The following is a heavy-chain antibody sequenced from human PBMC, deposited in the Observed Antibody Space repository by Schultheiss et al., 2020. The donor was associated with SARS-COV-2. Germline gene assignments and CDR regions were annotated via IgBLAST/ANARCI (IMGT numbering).Heavy chain of an antibody. CDR2: ISGSGGST. CDR3: ATDYAHRLYWYFDL. CDR1: GFTFSSYA. J-gene: IGHJ2*01. D-gene: IGHD3-16*01. Sequence: GESLKISCAASGFTFSSYAMSWVRQAPGKGLEWVSAISGSGGSTYYADSVKGRFTISRDNSKNTLYLQMNSLRAEDTAVYYCATDYAHRLYWYFDLWGRGTLVTVSS. V-gene: IGHV3-23*01.